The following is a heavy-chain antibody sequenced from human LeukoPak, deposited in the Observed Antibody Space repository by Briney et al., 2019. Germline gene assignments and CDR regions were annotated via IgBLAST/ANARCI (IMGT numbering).Heavy chain of an antibody. CDR1: GGSFSGYY. CDR3: ARGGGPGVFDY. CDR2: IYYSGST. D-gene: IGHD3-10*01. V-gene: IGHV4-59*01. J-gene: IGHJ4*02. Sequence: SETLSLTCAVYGGSFSGYYWSWVRQPPGKGLEWIGHIYYSGSTNYNPSLKSRVTISVDTSKNQFSLKLSSVTAADTAVYYCARGGGPGVFDYWGQGTLVTVSS.